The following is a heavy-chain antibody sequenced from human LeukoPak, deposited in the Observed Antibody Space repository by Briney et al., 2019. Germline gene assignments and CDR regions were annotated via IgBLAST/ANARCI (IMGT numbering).Heavy chain of an antibody. CDR2: IRYE. CDR3: AKDYSKTSYYGSGTYYRPNWFDP. Sequence: PGGSLRLSCAASGFTFSSHGMHWVRQAPGKGLEWVAFIRYEYYVDSVKGRFTISRDNSKNTLYLQMNSLRAEDTAVYYCAKDYSKTSYYGSGTYYRPNWFDPWGQGTLVTVSS. D-gene: IGHD3-10*01. CDR1: GFTFSSHG. J-gene: IGHJ5*02. V-gene: IGHV3-30*02.